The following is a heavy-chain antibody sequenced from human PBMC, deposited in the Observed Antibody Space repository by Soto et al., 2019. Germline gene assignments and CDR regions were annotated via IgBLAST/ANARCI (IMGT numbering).Heavy chain of an antibody. Sequence: LSLTCTVSGDSISRSPYYWAWIRQPPGKGLEWIGSMSYSGSTYCNPSLKSRVTIFIDTPKNQLSLKLTSVTAADTAVYYCSRRAPEGFDPWGQGTLVTSPQ. J-gene: IGHJ5*02. V-gene: IGHV4-39*01. CDR3: SRRAPEGFDP. CDR1: GDSISRSPYY. CDR2: MSYSGST.